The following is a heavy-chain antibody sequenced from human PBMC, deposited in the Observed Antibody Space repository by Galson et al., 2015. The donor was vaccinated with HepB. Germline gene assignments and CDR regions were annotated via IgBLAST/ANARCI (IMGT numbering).Heavy chain of an antibody. CDR1: GFTFDDYG. Sequence: SLRLSCAASGFTFDDYGMSWVRQAPGKGLEWVSGINWNGGSTGYADSVKGRFTISRDNAKNSLYLQMNSLRAEDTALYYCARNGGYSGGSGYFDYWGQGTLVTVSS. CDR3: ARNGGYSGGSGYFDY. J-gene: IGHJ4*02. D-gene: IGHD5-18*01. CDR2: INWNGGST. V-gene: IGHV3-20*04.